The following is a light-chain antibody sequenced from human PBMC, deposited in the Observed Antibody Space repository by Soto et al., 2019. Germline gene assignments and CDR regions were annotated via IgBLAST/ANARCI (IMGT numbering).Light chain of an antibody. J-gene: IGKJ1*01. CDR3: QQYDSYPGT. CDR1: QSISSW. Sequence: DIQMTQSPSTLSASVGDRVTITCRASQSISSWLAWYQQKPGKAPKLLIYKASSLESGVPSRFSGSVSGTEFTLTISSLQPYDFDTYYCQQYDSYPGTFGQGTKGEIK. V-gene: IGKV1-5*03. CDR2: KAS.